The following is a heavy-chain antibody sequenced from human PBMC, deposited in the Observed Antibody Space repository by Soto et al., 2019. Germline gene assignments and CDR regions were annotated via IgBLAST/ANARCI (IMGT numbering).Heavy chain of an antibody. J-gene: IGHJ4*02. Sequence: PGGSLRLSCAASGSTFSNFAMSWVRQAPGRGLEWVSGISASGRDIHYADSVKDRFTVSRDNSKNTLYLQMNSLGAEDTAIYYCAKGKTSGWYYFDYWGQGALVTVSS. V-gene: IGHV3-23*01. D-gene: IGHD6-19*01. CDR3: AKGKTSGWYYFDY. CDR2: ISASGRDI. CDR1: GSTFSNFA.